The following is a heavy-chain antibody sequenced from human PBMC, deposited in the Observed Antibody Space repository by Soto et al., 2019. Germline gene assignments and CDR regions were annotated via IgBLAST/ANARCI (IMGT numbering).Heavy chain of an antibody. V-gene: IGHV1-69*02. CDR3: ASNHLGYCSGGSCDQNFNWFDP. Sequence: GASVKVSCKASGYTFSSYTISWVRQAPGQGLEWKGRFILILGIANYAQKFQGRVTITADKSTSTAYMELSSLRSEDTAVYYCASNHLGYCSGGSCDQNFNWFDPWGQGTLVTVSS. CDR2: FILILGIA. CDR1: GYTFSSYT. J-gene: IGHJ5*02. D-gene: IGHD2-15*01.